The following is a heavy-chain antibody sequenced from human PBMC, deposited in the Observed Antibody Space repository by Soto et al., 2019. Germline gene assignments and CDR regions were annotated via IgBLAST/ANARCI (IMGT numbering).Heavy chain of an antibody. Sequence: GGSPRLSCAASGFTFSSYGMHWVRQAPGKGLEWVAVISYDGSNKYYADSVKGRFTISRDNSKNTLYLQMNSLRAEDTAVYYCAKTAHGDSPYYFDYWGQGTLVTVSS. CDR2: ISYDGSNK. J-gene: IGHJ4*02. CDR1: GFTFSSYG. D-gene: IGHD4-17*01. V-gene: IGHV3-30*18. CDR3: AKTAHGDSPYYFDY.